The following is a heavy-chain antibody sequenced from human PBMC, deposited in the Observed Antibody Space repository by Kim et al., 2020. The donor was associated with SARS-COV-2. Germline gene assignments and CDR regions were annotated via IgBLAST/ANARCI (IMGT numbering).Heavy chain of an antibody. CDR3: ARAAYSSSWITWGMDV. Sequence: SLKSRVTISVDTSKNQFSLKLSSVTAADTAVYYCARAAYSSSWITWGMDVWGQGTTVTVSS. D-gene: IGHD6-13*01. V-gene: IGHV4-34*01. J-gene: IGHJ6*02.